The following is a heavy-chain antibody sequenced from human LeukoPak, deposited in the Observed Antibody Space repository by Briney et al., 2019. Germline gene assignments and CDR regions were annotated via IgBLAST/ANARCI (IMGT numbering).Heavy chain of an antibody. V-gene: IGHV1-2*04. CDR2: INPNSGGT. Sequence: ASVKVSCKASGYTFTGYYMHWVRQTPGQGLEWMGWINPNSGGTNYAQKFQGWVTMARDTSISTAYMELSRLRSDDTAVYYCARNPGGEDYFDYWGQATLVTVSS. J-gene: IGHJ4*02. D-gene: IGHD2-21*01. CDR3: ARNPGGEDYFDY. CDR1: GYTFTGYY.